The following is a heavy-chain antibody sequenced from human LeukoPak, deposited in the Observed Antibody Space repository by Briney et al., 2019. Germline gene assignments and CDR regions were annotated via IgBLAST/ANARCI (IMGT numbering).Heavy chain of an antibody. D-gene: IGHD3-22*01. Sequence: GGSLRLSCAASGFTFSSHGMHWVRQAPGKGLEWVAVIWYDGSNKYYADSVKGRFTISRDNSKNTLYLQMNSLRAEDTAVYYCAKSPSGSSGYYDYWGQGTLVTVSS. J-gene: IGHJ4*02. CDR1: GFTFSSHG. CDR3: AKSPSGSSGYYDY. V-gene: IGHV3-33*06. CDR2: IWYDGSNK.